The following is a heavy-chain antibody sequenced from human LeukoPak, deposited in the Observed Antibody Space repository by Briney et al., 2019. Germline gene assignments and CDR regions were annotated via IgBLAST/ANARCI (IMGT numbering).Heavy chain of an antibody. V-gene: IGHV1-2*02. Sequence: GASVKVSCKASGYTFTGYYMHWVRQAPGQGLEWMGWINPNSGGTNYAQKFQGRVTMTRDTSISTAYMELSRLRSDDTAVYYCARSTTTADPSFDYWGQGTLVTASS. D-gene: IGHD4-17*01. CDR3: ARSTTTADPSFDY. CDR1: GYTFTGYY. J-gene: IGHJ4*02. CDR2: INPNSGGT.